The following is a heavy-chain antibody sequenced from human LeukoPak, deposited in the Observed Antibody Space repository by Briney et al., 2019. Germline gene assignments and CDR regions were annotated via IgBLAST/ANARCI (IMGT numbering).Heavy chain of an antibody. Sequence: GGSLRLSCAASGFTFSNYWMNWVRQAPGKGLEWVANIKQDGSEKYYVDSVKGRFTISRDNSKNTLYLQMNSLRAEDTAVYYCARDESADFDYWGQGTLVTVSS. CDR1: GFTFSNYW. D-gene: IGHD6-19*01. CDR3: ARDESADFDY. V-gene: IGHV3-7*01. J-gene: IGHJ4*02. CDR2: IKQDGSEK.